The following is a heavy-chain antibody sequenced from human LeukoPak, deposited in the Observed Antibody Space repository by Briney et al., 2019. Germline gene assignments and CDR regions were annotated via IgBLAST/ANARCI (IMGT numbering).Heavy chain of an antibody. Sequence: GGSLRLSCAASGFTFSSYAMHWVRQAPGKGLEWVAVISYDGSNKYYADSVKGRFTISRDNAENSLYLQMNSLRAEDTAVYYCARYSGSFDYWGQGTLVTVSS. CDR2: ISYDGSNK. J-gene: IGHJ4*02. CDR3: ARYSGSFDY. V-gene: IGHV3-30*04. CDR1: GFTFSSYA. D-gene: IGHD1-26*01.